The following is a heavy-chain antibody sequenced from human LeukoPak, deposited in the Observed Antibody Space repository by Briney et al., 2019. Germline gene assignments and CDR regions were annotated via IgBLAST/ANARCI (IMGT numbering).Heavy chain of an antibody. CDR1: GYSFTNYY. J-gene: IGHJ4*02. D-gene: IGHD1-1*01. CDR3: AITRGYYFDY. CDR2: INPSGGST. Sequence: ASVKVSCKASGYSFTNYYMHWVRQAPGQGLEWMGMINPSGGSTTYAQKFQGRVTMTRDMSTSTVYMELSSLTSEDTAVYYCAITRGYYFDYCGQGSLVTVSS. V-gene: IGHV1-46*01.